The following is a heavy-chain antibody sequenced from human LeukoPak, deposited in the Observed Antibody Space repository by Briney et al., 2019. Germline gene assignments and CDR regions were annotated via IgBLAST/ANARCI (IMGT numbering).Heavy chain of an antibody. J-gene: IGHJ1*01. CDR3: ARAHYFDSSGYYDQFFQH. CDR2: ISPSSSNT. D-gene: IGHD3-22*01. CDR1: GFTFSDYY. V-gene: IGHV3-11*06. Sequence: GGSLRLSRAASGFTFSDYYMSWIRQAPGKGLEWVSYISPSSSNTPYADSVKGRFTISRDNAKNSLYLQMNSLRAEDTAIYYCARAHYFDSSGYYDQFFQHWGQGTLVTVSS.